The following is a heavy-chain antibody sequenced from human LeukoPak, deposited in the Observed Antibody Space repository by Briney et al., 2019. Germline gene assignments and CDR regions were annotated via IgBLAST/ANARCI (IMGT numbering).Heavy chain of an antibody. CDR3: ARGRHGSRYDSSGYYSKTVDY. CDR1: GGSFSGYY. V-gene: IGHV4-34*01. Sequence: PSETLSLTCAVYGGSFSGYYWSWIRQPPGKGLEWIGEINHSGSTNYNPPLKSRVTISVDTSKNQFSLKLSSVTAADTAVYYCARGRHGSRYDSSGYYSKTVDYWGQGTLVTVSS. D-gene: IGHD3-22*01. J-gene: IGHJ4*02. CDR2: INHSGST.